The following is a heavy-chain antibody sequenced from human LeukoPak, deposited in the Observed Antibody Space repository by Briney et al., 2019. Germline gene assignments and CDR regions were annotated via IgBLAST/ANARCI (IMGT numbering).Heavy chain of an antibody. CDR1: GGSISSYY. V-gene: IGHV4-59*01. Sequence: SETLSLTCTVSGGSISSYYWSWIRQPPGKGLEWIGYICYSGSTNYNPSLKSRVTISVDTSKNQFSLKLSSVTAADTAVYYCARDRVSYDSSGLDAFDIWGQGTMVTVSS. CDR3: ARDRVSYDSSGLDAFDI. J-gene: IGHJ3*02. CDR2: ICYSGST. D-gene: IGHD3-22*01.